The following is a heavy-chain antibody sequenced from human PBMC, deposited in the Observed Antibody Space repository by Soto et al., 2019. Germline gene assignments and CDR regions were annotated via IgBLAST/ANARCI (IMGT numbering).Heavy chain of an antibody. J-gene: IGHJ6*02. CDR3: GRRISSFLYYYCAMEV. V-gene: IGHV5-51*01. CDR2: IYPGDSDT. D-gene: IGHD6-13*01. CDR1: GYTFTDYW. Sequence: GESLKISCQGSGYTFTDYWLGWVRQLPWKGLEWMGIIYPGDSDTRYSPSFQGQVTITADKSTSTAYLQWNTLKASDTAMYYCGRRISSFLYYYCAMEVWGQGTTVNVSS.